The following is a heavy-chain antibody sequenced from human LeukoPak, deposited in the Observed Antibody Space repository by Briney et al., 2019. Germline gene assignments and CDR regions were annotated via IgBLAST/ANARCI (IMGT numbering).Heavy chain of an antibody. CDR3: VSFYETY. V-gene: IGHV3-74*01. CDR1: GNSW. J-gene: IGHJ4*02. D-gene: IGHD2-2*01. Sequence: GGSLRLSCAASGNSWMHWVRQAPGKGLVWVSHINGDGSWTTYADSVKGRFTISKDNAKNTVYLQMNNLRAEDTAVYYCVSFYETYWGRGTLVTVSS. CDR2: INGDGSWT.